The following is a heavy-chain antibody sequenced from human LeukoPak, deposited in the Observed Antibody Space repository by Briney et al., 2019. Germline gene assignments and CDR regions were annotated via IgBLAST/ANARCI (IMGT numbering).Heavy chain of an antibody. CDR2: INPNSGGT. CDR1: GYTFTSYD. D-gene: IGHD3-10*01. V-gene: IGHV1-2*02. J-gene: IGHJ4*02. Sequence: GASVKVSCKASGYTFTSYDINWVRQAPGQGLEWMGWINPNSGGTNYAQKFQGRVTMTRDTSISTAYMELSRLRSDDTAVYYCARAGHYGSGSYYKDYDYWGQGTLVTVSS. CDR3: ARAGHYGSGSYYKDYDY.